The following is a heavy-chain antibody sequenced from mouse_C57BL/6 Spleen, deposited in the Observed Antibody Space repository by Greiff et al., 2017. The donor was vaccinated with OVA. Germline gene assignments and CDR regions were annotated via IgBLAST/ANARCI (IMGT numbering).Heavy chain of an antibody. Sequence: ESGPGLVKPSQSLSLTCSVTGYSITSGYYWNWIRQFPGNKLEWMGYISYDGSNNYNPSLKNRISITRDTSKNQFFLKLNSVTTEDTATYYCAREAYYDYYWYFDVWGTGTTVTVSS. V-gene: IGHV3-6*01. CDR3: AREAYYDYYWYFDV. J-gene: IGHJ1*03. D-gene: IGHD2-4*01. CDR2: ISYDGSN. CDR1: GYSITSGYY.